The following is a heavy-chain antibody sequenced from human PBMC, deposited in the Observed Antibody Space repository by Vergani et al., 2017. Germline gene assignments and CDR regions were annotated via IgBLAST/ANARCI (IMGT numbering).Heavy chain of an antibody. D-gene: IGHD1-26*01. Sequence: QVQLQESGPGLVKPSQTLSLTCTVSGGSISSGDYYWSWISQPPGKGLEWIGYIYYSGSTYSNPSLKRRVTISVDTSKNQFSLKLSSVTAADTAVYYCARDRSSGSYYVLDYWGQGTLVTVSS. CDR1: GGSISSGDYY. V-gene: IGHV4-30-4*08. CDR2: IYYSGST. CDR3: ARDRSSGSYYVLDY. J-gene: IGHJ4*02.